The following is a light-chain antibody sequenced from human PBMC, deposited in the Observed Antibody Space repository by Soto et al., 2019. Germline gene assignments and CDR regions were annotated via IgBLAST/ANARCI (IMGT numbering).Light chain of an antibody. J-gene: IGKJ1*01. Sequence: AIQMNQSPSSLSASVGDRVTISCRASQGIGNALGWYQQKTGKPPKVLIYGASNLQSGVPPRFSGSGSGTDFTLAISSLQPEDSATYYCLQDINYPWTFGQGTKVDIK. V-gene: IGKV1-6*01. CDR1: QGIGNA. CDR2: GAS. CDR3: LQDINYPWT.